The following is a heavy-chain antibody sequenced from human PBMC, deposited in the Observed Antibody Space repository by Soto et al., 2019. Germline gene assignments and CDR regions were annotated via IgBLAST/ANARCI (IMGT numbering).Heavy chain of an antibody. Sequence: VQLVESGGGLVQPGKSLRLSCAASGFTFHDFAMHWVRQAPGKGLEWVSGISWNSGSMGYADSVNGRVIISRDNAMNTLYLQMNSVRAEDTDLYYCAKDKGYNWNDVAAFDIWGQGTMVTVSS. CDR2: ISWNSGSM. V-gene: IGHV3-9*01. J-gene: IGHJ3*02. D-gene: IGHD1-20*01. CDR3: AKDKGYNWNDVAAFDI. CDR1: GFTFHDFA.